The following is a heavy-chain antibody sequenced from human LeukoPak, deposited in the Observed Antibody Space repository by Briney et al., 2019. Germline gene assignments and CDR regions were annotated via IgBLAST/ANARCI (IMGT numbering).Heavy chain of an antibody. CDR1: GYTFTSSD. CDR2: MNPNSGNT. J-gene: IGHJ4*02. CDR3: ARGYSSSWYEY. Sequence: GASVKVSCTASGYTFTSSDINWVRQATGQGLEWMGWMNPNSGNTGYAQKFQGRVTMTRNTSTSTAYMELSSLRSEDTAMYYCARGYSSSWYEYWGQGTLVTVSS. V-gene: IGHV1-8*01. D-gene: IGHD6-13*01.